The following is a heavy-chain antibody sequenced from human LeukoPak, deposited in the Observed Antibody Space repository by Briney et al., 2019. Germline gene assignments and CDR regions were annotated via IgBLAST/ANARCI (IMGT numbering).Heavy chain of an antibody. CDR2: ISSGSSTI. CDR1: GFPFKGYW. J-gene: IGHJ4*02. Sequence: GGSLRLSCVASGFPFKGYWMTWVRQAPGKGLEWVSYISSGSSTIYYADSVKGRFTISRDNAKNSLYLQMNSLRADDTAVYFCARGSMHYFGDYWGQGTLVTVSS. V-gene: IGHV3-48*01. D-gene: IGHD2/OR15-2a*01. CDR3: ARGSMHYFGDY.